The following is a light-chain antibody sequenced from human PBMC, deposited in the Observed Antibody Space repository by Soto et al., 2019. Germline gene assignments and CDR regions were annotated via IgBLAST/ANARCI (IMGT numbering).Light chain of an antibody. CDR3: AAWDDSLNGPV. V-gene: IGLV1-44*01. J-gene: IGLJ2*01. Sequence: QSVVTQPPSASETPGQRVTISCSGSSSNIGSNSVNWYQQFPGTAPKLLIHSNNKRPSGVTDRFSGSKSGTSASLAISGLQSDDEADYYCAAWDDSLNGPVFGGGTKLTVL. CDR2: SNN. CDR1: SSNIGSNS.